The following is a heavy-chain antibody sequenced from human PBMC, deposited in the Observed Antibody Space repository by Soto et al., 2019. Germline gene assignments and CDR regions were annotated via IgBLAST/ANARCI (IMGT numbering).Heavy chain of an antibody. CDR2: ISYDGSNK. CDR3: AKSPVYYYDAGGMDV. D-gene: IGHD3-22*01. V-gene: IGHV3-30*18. Sequence: QVQLVESGGGVVQPGRSLRLSCAASGFTFSSYGMHWVRQAPGKGLEWVAVISYDGSNKYYADSVKGRFTISRDNSKNTLYLQLNSLRAEDRAVYYCAKSPVYYYDAGGMDVWGQGTTVTVSS. CDR1: GFTFSSYG. J-gene: IGHJ6*02.